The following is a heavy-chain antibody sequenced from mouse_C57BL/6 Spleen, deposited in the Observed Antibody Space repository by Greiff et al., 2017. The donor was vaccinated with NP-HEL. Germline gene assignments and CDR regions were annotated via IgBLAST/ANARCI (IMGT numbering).Heavy chain of an antibody. J-gene: IGHJ4*01. Sequence: QVQLQQPGPELVKPGASVKLSCTASGYTFTSYCMHWVKQTPGQGLEWMGNINPSNGGTNYNEKFKSKATLTVDKSSSTAYMQLSSLTSEDSAVYYCARVWGYYYAMDYWGQGTSVTVSS. CDR3: ARVWGYYYAMDY. CDR1: GYTFTSYC. D-gene: IGHD4-1*01. CDR2: INPSNGGT. V-gene: IGHV1-53*01.